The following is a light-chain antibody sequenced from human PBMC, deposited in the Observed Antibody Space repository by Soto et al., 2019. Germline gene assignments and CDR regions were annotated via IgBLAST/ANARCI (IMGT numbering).Light chain of an antibody. Sequence: SYELTQPPSVSVAPGKTARITCGGDHIGSESVNWYQQRPGQAPVLVIYYDSDRPSGIPERFSGSNSGNTATLTISRVEAGDEADYYCQVWDTSRDHQVFGGGTKLTVL. V-gene: IGLV3-21*04. J-gene: IGLJ3*02. CDR3: QVWDTSRDHQV. CDR1: HIGSES. CDR2: YDS.